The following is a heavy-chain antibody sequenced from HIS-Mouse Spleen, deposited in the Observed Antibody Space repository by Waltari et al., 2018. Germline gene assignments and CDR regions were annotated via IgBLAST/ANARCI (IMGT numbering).Heavy chain of an antibody. CDR2: IYYSGST. CDR3: AREIPYSSSWYDWYFDL. V-gene: IGHV4-39*07. Sequence: QLQLQESRPGLVKPSETLSLTSTVSGGSISSSSYYRGWIRQPPGKGLEWIGSIYYSGSTYYNPSLKSRVTISVDTSKNQFSLKLSSVTAADTAVYYCAREIPYSSSWYDWYFDLWGRGTLVTVSS. CDR1: GGSISSSSYY. D-gene: IGHD6-13*01. J-gene: IGHJ2*01.